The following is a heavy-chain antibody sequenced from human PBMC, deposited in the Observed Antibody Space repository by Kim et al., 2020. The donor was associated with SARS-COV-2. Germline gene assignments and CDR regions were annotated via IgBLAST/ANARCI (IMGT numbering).Heavy chain of an antibody. Sequence: YKYYADAVKGRFTITKNDAKNSLYLQMNILSDEDTAVYYCARGYKSTIGYWGEGTLVTVSA. J-gene: IGHJ4*02. D-gene: IGHD1-20*01. V-gene: IGHV3-21*01. CDR3: ARGYKSTIGY. CDR2: YK.